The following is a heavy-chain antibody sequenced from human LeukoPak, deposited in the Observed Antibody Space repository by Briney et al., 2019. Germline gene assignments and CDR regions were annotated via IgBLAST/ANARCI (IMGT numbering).Heavy chain of an antibody. D-gene: IGHD5-18*01. J-gene: IGHJ4*02. CDR1: GGSISSYY. Sequence: PSEALCLSCTVSGGSISSYYWSWIRQPAGKGLGWVWRIYTSGSTNYNPSPKSRVTMSVDTSKNKLCLKMNCVTAADTAVYYCARTTGSYSYGWGYYFDYWGQGTLVTVSS. V-gene: IGHV4-4*07. CDR2: IYTSGST. CDR3: ARTTGSYSYGWGYYFDY.